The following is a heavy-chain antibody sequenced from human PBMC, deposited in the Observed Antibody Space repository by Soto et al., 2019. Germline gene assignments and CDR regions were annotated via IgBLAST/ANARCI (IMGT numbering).Heavy chain of an antibody. CDR1: GGSVSSSNYY. J-gene: IGHJ3*02. Sequence: QMQLQESGPGLVKPSETLSLTCTVSGGSVSSSNYYWTWIRQPPVKGLEWIGYVYYSGSTNYSPSLKSRVTISVDTTKNQFSLKVSSVTAADTAVYYCARSPFTIDVAGRHAFAIWGQGTVVTVSS. D-gene: IGHD2-2*01. CDR3: ARSPFTIDVAGRHAFAI. V-gene: IGHV4-61*01. CDR2: VYYSGST.